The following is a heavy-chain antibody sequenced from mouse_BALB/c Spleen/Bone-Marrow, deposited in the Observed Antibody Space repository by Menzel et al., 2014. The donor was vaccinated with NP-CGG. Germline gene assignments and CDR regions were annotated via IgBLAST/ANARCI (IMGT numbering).Heavy chain of an antibody. CDR2: INPESSTI. D-gene: IGHD2-3*01. J-gene: IGHJ2*01. CDR3: ERLGYYSYFVD. V-gene: IGHV4-1*02. Sequence: EVQLVESGGGLVQPGGSLKLSCAASGFDFRRYWMSWVRQAPGKGLEWIGEINPESSTINYTPSLKGKFIISRDNAKNTLYLQMSKVRSEDKALYYCERLGYYSYFVDWGQGTTLTVSS. CDR1: GFDFRRYW.